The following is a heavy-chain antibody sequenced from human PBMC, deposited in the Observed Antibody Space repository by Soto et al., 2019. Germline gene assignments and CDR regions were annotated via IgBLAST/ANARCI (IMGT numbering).Heavy chain of an antibody. CDR1: GGSFSGYY. D-gene: IGHD5-18*01. V-gene: IGHV4-34*01. CDR2: INHSGST. J-gene: IGHJ4*02. CDR3: TRGGYSYGKDY. Sequence: TSETLSLTCAVYGGSFSGYYWSWIRQPPGKGLEWIGEINHSGSTNYNPSLKSRVTISVDTSKNQFSLKLSSVTAADTAVYYCTRGGYSYGKDYWGQGTLVTVS.